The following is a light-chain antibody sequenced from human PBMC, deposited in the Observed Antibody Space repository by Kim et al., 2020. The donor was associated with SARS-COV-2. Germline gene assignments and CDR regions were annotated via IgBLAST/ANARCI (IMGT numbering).Light chain of an antibody. J-gene: IGLJ1*01. CDR2: RDS. V-gene: IGLV3-9*01. CDR1: HIGSKN. Sequence: SYELTQPLSVSVALGQTARITCGGNHIGSKNVHWCQQKPGQAPVVVIYRDSNRPSGIPERFSGSNSVNTATLIISRVQAGVEAYYSCPLLDRSTSSFVF. CDR3: PLLDRSTSSFV.